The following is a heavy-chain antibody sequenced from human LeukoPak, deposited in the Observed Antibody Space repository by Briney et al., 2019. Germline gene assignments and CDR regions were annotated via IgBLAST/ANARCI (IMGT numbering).Heavy chain of an antibody. D-gene: IGHD3-9*01. V-gene: IGHV4-4*07. CDR2: VHRSGDN. J-gene: IGHJ6*02. CDR1: GGSISSYS. CDR3: ARDDFEYSVHYGMDV. Sequence: SETLSLTCSVAGGSISSYSWSWIRQPAGKGLEWIGRVHRSGDNNYHPSLKSRLTMSVETSKNQISLRLRSVSAADTAVYYCARDDFEYSVHYGMDVWGQGTTVTVSS.